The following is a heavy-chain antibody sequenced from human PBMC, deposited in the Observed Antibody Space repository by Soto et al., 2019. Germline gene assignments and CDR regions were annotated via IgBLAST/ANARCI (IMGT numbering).Heavy chain of an antibody. Sequence: SVKVSCKASGGTFSSYAISWVRQAPGQGLEWMGGIIPIFGTANYAQKFQGRVTITADESTSTAYMELSSLRSEDTAVYYCARLTSIAALPDYYYYYGMDVWGQGTTVTVS. CDR1: GGTFSSYA. CDR2: IIPIFGTA. D-gene: IGHD6-6*01. V-gene: IGHV1-69*13. J-gene: IGHJ6*02. CDR3: ARLTSIAALPDYYYYYGMDV.